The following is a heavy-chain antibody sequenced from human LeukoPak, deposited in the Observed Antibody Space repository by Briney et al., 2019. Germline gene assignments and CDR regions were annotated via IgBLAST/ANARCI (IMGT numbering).Heavy chain of an antibody. V-gene: IGHV3-30*01. CDR2: ISYDGSNK. D-gene: IGHD4-23*01. CDR1: GFTFSSYA. CDR3: ARDRWFDY. J-gene: IGHJ4*02. Sequence: GSLRLSCAASGFTFSSYAMHWVRQAPGKGLEWVAVISYDGSNKYYADSVKGRFTISRDNSKNTLYLQMNSLRAEDTAVYYCARDRWFDYWGQGTLVTVSS.